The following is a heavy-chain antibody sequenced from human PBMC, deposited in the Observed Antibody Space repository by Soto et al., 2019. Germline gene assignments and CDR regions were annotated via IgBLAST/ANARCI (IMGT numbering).Heavy chain of an antibody. V-gene: IGHV3-30-3*01. CDR2: ISYDGSNK. CDR1: GFTFSSYA. Sequence: QVQLVESGGGVVQPGRSLRLSCAASGFTFSSYAMHWVRQAPGKGLEWVAVISYDGSNKYYADSVKGRFTISRDNSKNPXYXXMNSLRAEDRAVYYCARERGFKDIVLVPAASYFDYWGQGSLVTVSS. J-gene: IGHJ4*02. D-gene: IGHD2-2*01. CDR3: ARERGFKDIVLVPAASYFDY.